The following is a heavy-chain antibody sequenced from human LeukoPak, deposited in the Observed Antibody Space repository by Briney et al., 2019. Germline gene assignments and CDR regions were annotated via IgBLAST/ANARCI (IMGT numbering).Heavy chain of an antibody. CDR3: ARRIGSGSPPNWFDP. CDR1: GGSISSYY. V-gene: IGHV4-59*08. J-gene: IGHJ5*02. CDR2: IYYSGST. Sequence: SETLSLTCTVSGGSISSYYWSWIRQPPGKGLEWIGYIYYSGSTNYNPSLKSRVTISVDTSKNQFSLKVRSVTAADTAVYFCARRIGSGSPPNWFDPWGQGTLVTVSS. D-gene: IGHD3-10*01.